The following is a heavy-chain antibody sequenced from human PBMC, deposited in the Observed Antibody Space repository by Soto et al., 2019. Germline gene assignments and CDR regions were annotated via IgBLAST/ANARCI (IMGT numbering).Heavy chain of an antibody. D-gene: IGHD6-13*01. CDR3: ARGVYPGSWFSDYGYYAMDV. CDR2: ISGEGDNT. CDR1: GYTFSSYV. J-gene: IGHJ6*02. Sequence: ASVKVSFKASGYTFSSYVIAWVRQAPGQGLDWMGWISGEGDNTKFVEKFQGRVTMTIDTSTSTAFMELRSLRSDDTAVYYCARGVYPGSWFSDYGYYAMDVWGQGTTDTVS. V-gene: IGHV1-18*04.